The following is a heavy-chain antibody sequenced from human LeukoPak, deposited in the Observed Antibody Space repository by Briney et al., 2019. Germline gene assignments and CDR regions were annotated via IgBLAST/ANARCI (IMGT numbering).Heavy chain of an antibody. CDR3: SGHGSSSY. CDR1: GFTFSSYA. Sequence: GGSLRLSCAASGFTFSSYAMSWVRQAPGKGLEWASDISGSGYTYYAESVKGRFTISRDNSKSTLYLQMNSLRAEDTALYYASGHGSSSYWGQGTLVAVSS. J-gene: IGHJ4*02. D-gene: IGHD6-13*01. CDR2: ISGSGYT. V-gene: IGHV3-23*01.